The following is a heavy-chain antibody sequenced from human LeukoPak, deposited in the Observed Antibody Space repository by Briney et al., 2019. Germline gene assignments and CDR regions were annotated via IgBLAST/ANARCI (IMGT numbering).Heavy chain of an antibody. CDR3: SWGSWKYRRGHYFDY. CDR1: GGTFSSYA. D-gene: IGHD6-13*01. Sequence: SVTVSCTASGGTFSSYAISWVRQAPGQGLEWMGGIIPIFGTANYAQKFQGRVTITTDESTSTAYMELSSLRSEDTAVYYCSWGSWKYRRGHYFDYWGQGTLVTVSS. CDR2: IIPIFGTA. J-gene: IGHJ4*02. V-gene: IGHV1-69*05.